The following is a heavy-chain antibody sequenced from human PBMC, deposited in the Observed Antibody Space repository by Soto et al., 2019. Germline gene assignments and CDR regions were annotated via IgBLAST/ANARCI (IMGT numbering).Heavy chain of an antibody. V-gene: IGHV4-30-4*01. Sequence: QVQLEESGPGLVKPSQTLSLTCTVSGASISSPDYYWGWVRQPPGGGLEFIGYIFYTGSAYSTPSLESRLTLSVDTSQNQFSLSLTSVTAADTAVYFCGRYNLLWFDPWGQGTVVTVSS. CDR1: GASISSPDYY. CDR3: GRYNLLWFDP. D-gene: IGHD1-1*01. CDR2: IFYTGSA. J-gene: IGHJ5*02.